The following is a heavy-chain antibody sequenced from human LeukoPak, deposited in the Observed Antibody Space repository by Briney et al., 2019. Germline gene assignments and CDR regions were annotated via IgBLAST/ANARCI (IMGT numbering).Heavy chain of an antibody. J-gene: IGHJ6*02. Sequence: GSLRLSCAASGFTFSSYAMSWVRQAPGKGLEWVSAISGSGGSTYYADYVKGRFTISRDNSKNTLYLQMNSLRAEDTAVYYCANAVAAPLVRYYYGMDVWGQGTTVTVSS. D-gene: IGHD6-19*01. CDR2: ISGSGGST. V-gene: IGHV3-23*01. CDR3: ANAVAAPLVRYYYGMDV. CDR1: GFTFSSYA.